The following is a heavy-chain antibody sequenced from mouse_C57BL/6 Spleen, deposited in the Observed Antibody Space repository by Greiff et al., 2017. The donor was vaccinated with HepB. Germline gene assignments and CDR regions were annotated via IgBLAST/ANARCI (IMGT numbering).Heavy chain of an antibody. CDR1: GYTFTDYE. CDR3: TRGGSTKGNYDYAMDY. V-gene: IGHV1-15*01. J-gene: IGHJ4*01. CDR2: IDPETGGT. D-gene: IGHD2-1*01. Sequence: VKLQESGAELVRPGASVTLSCKASGYTFTDYEMHWVKQTPVHGLEWIGAIDPETGGTAYNQKFKGKAILTADKSSSTAYMELRSLTSEDSAVYYCTRGGSTKGNYDYAMDYWGQGTSVTVSS.